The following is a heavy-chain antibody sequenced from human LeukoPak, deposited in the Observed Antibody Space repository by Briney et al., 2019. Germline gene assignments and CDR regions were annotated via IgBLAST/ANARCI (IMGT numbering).Heavy chain of an antibody. CDR3: ARDSQIQLPLNWFDP. CDR2: ISDSGST. CDR1: GGSFSGYY. V-gene: IGHV4-34*01. Sequence: SETLSLTCAVYGGSFSGYYWSWIRQPPGKGLEWIGEISDSGSTNYNPSLKSRVTISVDTSKNQFSLKLSSVTAADTAMYYCARDSQIQLPLNWFDPWGQGTLVTVSS. D-gene: IGHD5-18*01. J-gene: IGHJ5*02.